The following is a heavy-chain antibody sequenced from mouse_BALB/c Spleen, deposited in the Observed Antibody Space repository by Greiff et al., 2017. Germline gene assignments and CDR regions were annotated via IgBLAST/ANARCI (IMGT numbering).Heavy chain of an antibody. D-gene: IGHD1-1*01. CDR3: ARIYYGSSYAMDY. Sequence: EVKLQESGPSLVKPSQTLSLTCSVTGDSITSGYWNWIRKFPGNKLEYMGYISYSGSTYYNPSLKSRISITRDTSKNQYYLQLNSVTTEDTATYYCARIYYGSSYAMDYWGQGTSVTVSS. CDR1: GDSITSGY. CDR2: ISYSGST. V-gene: IGHV3-8*02. J-gene: IGHJ4*01.